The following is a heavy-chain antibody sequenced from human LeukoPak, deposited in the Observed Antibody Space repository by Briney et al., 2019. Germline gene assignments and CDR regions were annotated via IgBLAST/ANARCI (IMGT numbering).Heavy chain of an antibody. D-gene: IGHD2-15*01. V-gene: IGHV1-69*06. J-gene: IGHJ5*02. CDR3: ASQEGGNDTPNWFDP. Sequence: ASVKVSCKASGGTFSSYAISWVRQAPGQGLEWMGGIIPIFGTANYAQKFQGRVTITADKSTSTAYMELSSLRSEDTAVYYCASQEGGNDTPNWFDPWGQGTLVTVSS. CDR2: IIPIFGTA. CDR1: GGTFSSYA.